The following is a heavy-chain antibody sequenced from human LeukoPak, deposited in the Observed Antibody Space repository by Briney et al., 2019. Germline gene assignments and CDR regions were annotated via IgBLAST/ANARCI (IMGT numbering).Heavy chain of an antibody. D-gene: IGHD6-13*01. CDR3: AKEEYSSSGTDWFDP. CDR2: ISGSGGST. Sequence: SGGSLRLSCAASGFTFSSYAMSWVRQAPGKGLEWVSAISGSGGSTYYADSVKGRFTISRANSKTTLYLQMNSLRAEDTAVYYCAKEEYSSSGTDWFDPWGQGTLVTVSS. CDR1: GFTFSSYA. J-gene: IGHJ5*02. V-gene: IGHV3-23*01.